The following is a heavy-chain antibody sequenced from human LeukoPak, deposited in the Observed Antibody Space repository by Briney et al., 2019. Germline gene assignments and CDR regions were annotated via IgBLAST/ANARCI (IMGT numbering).Heavy chain of an antibody. V-gene: IGHV4-39*01. Sequence: SETLSLTCTVSGGSISSSSYYWGWIRQPPGKGLEWIGSIYYSGSTYYNPSLKSRVTISVDTSKNQFSLKLSSVTAADTAVYYCARSNTVTRYYFDHWGQGTLVTVSS. CDR3: ARSNTVTRYYFDH. CDR1: GGSISSSSYY. D-gene: IGHD4-17*01. J-gene: IGHJ4*02. CDR2: IYYSGST.